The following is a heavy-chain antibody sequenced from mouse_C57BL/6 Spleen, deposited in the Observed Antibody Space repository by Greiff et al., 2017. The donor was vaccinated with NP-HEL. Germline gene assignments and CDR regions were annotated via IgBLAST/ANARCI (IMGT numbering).Heavy chain of an antibody. J-gene: IGHJ3*01. CDR1: GYSITSGYY. V-gene: IGHV3-6*01. CDR3: ARDDSEEGWFAY. Sequence: EVQLQESGPGLVKPSQSLSLTCSVTGYSITSGYYWNWIRQFPGNKLEWMGYISYDGSNNYNPSLKNRISITRDTSKNQFFLKLNSVTTEDTATYYCARDDSEEGWFAYWGQGTLVTVSA. CDR2: ISYDGSN.